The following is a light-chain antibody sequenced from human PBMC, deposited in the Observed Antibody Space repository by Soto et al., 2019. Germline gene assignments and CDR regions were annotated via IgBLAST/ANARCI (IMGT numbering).Light chain of an antibody. CDR1: QSVSSSY. V-gene: IGKV3-20*01. CDR2: DAS. J-gene: IGKJ1*01. Sequence: IVLTQSPGTLSLSPGERATLSCRASQSVSSSYLAWYQQRPGQAPRLLTYDASSRATGIPDRFSGSGSGTDFTLTISRLEPEDFAVYYCQQFGSSRWTFGQGTKVEI. CDR3: QQFGSSRWT.